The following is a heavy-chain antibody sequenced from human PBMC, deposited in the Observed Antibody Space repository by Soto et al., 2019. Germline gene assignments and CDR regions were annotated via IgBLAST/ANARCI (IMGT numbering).Heavy chain of an antibody. CDR3: AGIPSGYFGS. CDR2: IRTAGTYT. D-gene: IGHD3-22*01. V-gene: IGHV3-74*03. J-gene: IGHJ5*02. Sequence: PGGSRRLSCAAAGVTFSSSWMHCVRQPPGKGLVWVSRIRTAGTYTTYADSVKGRVTISRDNAKNTLYLQMKSLRAQATAVYYCAGIPSGYFGSWGQGTLVTAAS. CDR1: GVTFSSSW.